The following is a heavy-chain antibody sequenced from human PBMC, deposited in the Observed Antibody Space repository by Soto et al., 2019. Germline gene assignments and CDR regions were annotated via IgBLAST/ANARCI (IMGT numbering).Heavy chain of an antibody. CDR2: ISSSSSYI. CDR1: GFTFSSYS. Sequence: PGGSLRLSCAASGFTFSSYSMNWVRQAPGKGLEWVSSISSSSSYIYYADSVKGRFTISRDNAKNSLYLQMNSLRAEDTAVYYCARDQSIAARPGPDYWGQGTEVTVS. J-gene: IGHJ4*02. D-gene: IGHD6-6*01. CDR3: ARDQSIAARPGPDY. V-gene: IGHV3-21*01.